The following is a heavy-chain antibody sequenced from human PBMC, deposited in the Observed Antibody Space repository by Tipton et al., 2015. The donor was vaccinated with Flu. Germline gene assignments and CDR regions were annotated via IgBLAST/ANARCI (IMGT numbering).Heavy chain of an antibody. V-gene: IGHV4-31*03. CDR3: GRVQGFGDGLTYDYYAMGV. Sequence: TLSLTCTVSGDSISSGCAYWSWIRQRPGKGLEWIGCNYYSGSTYYSPSLESRLTISVDTSKNQFSLKLHSVTAADTAVYYCGRVQGFGDGLTYDYYAMGVWDQ. J-gene: IGHJ6*02. D-gene: IGHD3-10*01. CDR2: NYYSGST. CDR1: GDSISSGCAY.